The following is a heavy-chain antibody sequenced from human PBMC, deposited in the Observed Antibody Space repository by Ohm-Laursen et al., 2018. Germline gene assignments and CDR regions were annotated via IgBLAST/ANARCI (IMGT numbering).Heavy chain of an antibody. CDR3: ARGFSGWWGRIDY. V-gene: IGHV4-34*01. Sequence: SDTLSLTCPVYGGSFSGYYWNWIRQPPGKGLGGIGEINHSRSTKYNPSFKSRVTISVNTSKNQFSLKLSSVTAADTAVYYCARGFSGWWGRIDYWGQGILVTVSS. J-gene: IGHJ4*02. D-gene: IGHD6-19*01. CDR1: GGSFSGYY. CDR2: INHSRST.